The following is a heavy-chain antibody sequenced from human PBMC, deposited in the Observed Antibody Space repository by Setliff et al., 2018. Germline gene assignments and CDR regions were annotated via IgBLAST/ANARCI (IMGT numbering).Heavy chain of an antibody. V-gene: IGHV1-69-2*01. CDR3: ATNPLVGATTVRETGYYYYGMDV. D-gene: IGHD1-26*01. CDR1: GYTFTDYY. J-gene: IGHJ6*02. CDR2: VDPEDGET. Sequence: ASVKVSCKASGYTFTDYYMHWVQQAPGKGLEWMGRVDPEDGETIYAEKFQGRVTITADTSTDTAYMGLSSLRSEDTAVYYCATNPLVGATTVRETGYYYYGMDVWGQGTTVTVS.